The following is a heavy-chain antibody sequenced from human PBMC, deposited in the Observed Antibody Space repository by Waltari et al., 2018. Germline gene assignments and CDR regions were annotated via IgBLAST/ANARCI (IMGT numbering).Heavy chain of an antibody. CDR2: INAGNGNT. D-gene: IGHD2-15*01. J-gene: IGHJ6*02. CDR1: GYTFTSYA. Sequence: QVQLVQSGAEVKEPGASVKVSCKASGYTFTSYAMHWVRQAPGQRLEWMGWINAGNGNTKYSQKFQGRVTITRDTSASTAYMELSSLRSEDTAVYYCARGYCSGGSCHHYGMDVWGQGTTVTVSS. V-gene: IGHV1-3*01. CDR3: ARGYCSGGSCHHYGMDV.